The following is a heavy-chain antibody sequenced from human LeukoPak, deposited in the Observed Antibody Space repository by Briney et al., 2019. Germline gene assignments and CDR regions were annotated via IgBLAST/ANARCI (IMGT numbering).Heavy chain of an antibody. CDR3: ARHVQDTSMISPLYYFDY. Sequence: PSETLSLTCTVSGGSISSYYWSWNRQPPGKGLEWIGYIYYTGSTNYNPSLKSRVTISVDTSKNLFSLKLSSVTAADTAVYYCARHVQDTSMISPLYYFDYWGQGTLVTVSS. V-gene: IGHV4-59*08. CDR1: GGSISSYY. CDR2: IYYTGST. J-gene: IGHJ4*02. D-gene: IGHD5-18*01.